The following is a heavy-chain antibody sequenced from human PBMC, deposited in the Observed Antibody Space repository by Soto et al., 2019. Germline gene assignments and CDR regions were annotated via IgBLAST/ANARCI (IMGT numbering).Heavy chain of an antibody. CDR2: ISYDGSNK. D-gene: IGHD2-15*01. CDR1: GFTFSSYG. CDR3: AKGSVLGYCTGGSCYGDAFDI. J-gene: IGHJ3*02. Sequence: GGSLRLSCAASGFTFSSYGMHWVRQAPGKGLEWVAVISYDGSNKYYADSVKGRFTISRDNSDNTLYLQMSSLTTEDTAVYYCAKGSVLGYCTGGSCYGDAFDIWGQGTMVTVSS. V-gene: IGHV3-30*18.